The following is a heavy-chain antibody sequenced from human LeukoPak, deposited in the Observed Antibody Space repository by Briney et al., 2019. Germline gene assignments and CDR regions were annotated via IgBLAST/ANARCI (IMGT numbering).Heavy chain of an antibody. CDR1: GGSISSYY. D-gene: IGHD6-19*01. CDR3: ARYGGSGWVIDN. Sequence: PSEILSLTCTVSGGSISSYYWTWIRQPPGKGLEWIGYIYYTGATSYNPSLKSRVTISVDTSKKQFSLKLTSVTAADTAVYYCARYGGSGWVIDNWGQGTLVTVSS. V-gene: IGHV4-59*08. CDR2: IYYTGAT. J-gene: IGHJ4*02.